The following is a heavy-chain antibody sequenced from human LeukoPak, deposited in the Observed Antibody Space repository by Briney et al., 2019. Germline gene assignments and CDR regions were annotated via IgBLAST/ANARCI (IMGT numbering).Heavy chain of an antibody. CDR3: AKGPFAYYDFWSGINWFDP. D-gene: IGHD3-3*01. V-gene: IGHV3-33*06. CDR2: IWYDGSNK. CDR1: GFTFSSYG. J-gene: IGHJ5*02. Sequence: GGSLRLSCAASGFTFSSYGMHWVRQAPGKGLEWVAVIWYDGSNKYYADSVKGRFTISRDNSRNTLYLQMNSLRAEDTAVYYCAKGPFAYYDFWSGINWFDPWGQGTLVTVSS.